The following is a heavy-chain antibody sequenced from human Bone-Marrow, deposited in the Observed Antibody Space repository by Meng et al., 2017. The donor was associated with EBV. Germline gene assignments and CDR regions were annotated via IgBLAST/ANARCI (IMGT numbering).Heavy chain of an antibody. CDR3: ASGSTAAGTDY. CDR1: GGSSSIGGYS. Sequence: QAQLLEPGPARSKPSQSLSLTCAVAGGSSSIGGYSWSGTRQPPGKGLEWIGYIYYSVSTYSNPSLKSRVTISVDTSKNQFSLKLSSVTAADTAVYYCASGSTAAGTDYWGQGTLVTVSS. J-gene: IGHJ4*02. D-gene: IGHD6-13*01. V-gene: IGHV4-30-4*01. CDR2: IYYSVST.